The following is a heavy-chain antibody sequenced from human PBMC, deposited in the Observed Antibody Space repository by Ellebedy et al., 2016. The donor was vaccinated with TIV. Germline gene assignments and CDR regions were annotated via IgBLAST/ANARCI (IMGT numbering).Heavy chain of an antibody. CDR1: GFTFGDYA. J-gene: IGHJ4*02. Sequence: GESLKISCTASGFTFGDYAMSWFRQAPGKGLEWVGFIRLKAYGGTTEYAASVKGRFTISRDDSKSIAYLHMNSLKTEDTAVYYCSRRYEYVWGSPDYWGQGTLVTVSS. V-gene: IGHV3-49*03. D-gene: IGHD3-16*01. CDR3: SRRYEYVWGSPDY. CDR2: IRLKAYGGTT.